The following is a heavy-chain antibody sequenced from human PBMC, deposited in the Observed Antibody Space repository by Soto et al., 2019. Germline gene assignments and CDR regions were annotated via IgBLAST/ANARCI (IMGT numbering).Heavy chain of an antibody. Sequence: SETLSLTCAVYGGSFSGYYWSWIRQPPGKGLEWIGEINHSGSTNYNPSLKSRVTISVDTSKNQFSLKLSSVNAADTAVYYCARGEESSSSRTPPRSSDYWGQGTLVTVSS. J-gene: IGHJ4*02. CDR3: ARGEESSSSRTPPRSSDY. V-gene: IGHV4-34*01. CDR1: GGSFSGYY. D-gene: IGHD6-6*01. CDR2: INHSGST.